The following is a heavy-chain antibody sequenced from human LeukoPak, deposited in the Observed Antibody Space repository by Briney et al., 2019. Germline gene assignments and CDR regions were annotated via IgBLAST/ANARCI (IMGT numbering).Heavy chain of an antibody. CDR2: ISHDGKNE. V-gene: IGHV3-30*03. Sequence: PGGSLRLSCAASGFTFRNAWMNWVRQAPGKGLEWVAVISHDGKNEYYTDSVKGRFTISRDSPKNTVSLQMNNLRPEDTALYYCVRVGRGYSSGQGFDYWGQGTLVTVSS. J-gene: IGHJ4*02. D-gene: IGHD5-18*01. CDR1: GFTFRNAW. CDR3: VRVGRGYSSGQGFDY.